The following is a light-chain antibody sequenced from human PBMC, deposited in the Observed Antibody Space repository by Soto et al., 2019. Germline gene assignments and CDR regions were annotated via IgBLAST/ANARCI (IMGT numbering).Light chain of an antibody. CDR1: QSLLHTDGNDY. Sequence: DVVMTQSPLSLPVTPGEPASISCRSSQSLLHTDGNDYLDWYLQKPRQSPQILMYLGSNRATGVRYRFSGSGSGTDFTLKISRVEAEDVGFYYCMQALQTPPTFGQGTKVEVK. CDR2: LGS. V-gene: IGKV2-28*01. CDR3: MQALQTPPT. J-gene: IGKJ1*01.